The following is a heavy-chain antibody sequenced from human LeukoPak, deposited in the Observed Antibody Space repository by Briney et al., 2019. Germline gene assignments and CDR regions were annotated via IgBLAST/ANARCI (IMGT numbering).Heavy chain of an antibody. CDR2: INHSGST. V-gene: IGHV4-34*01. CDR3: ARRLFYGEDLDWFDP. J-gene: IGHJ5*02. D-gene: IGHD4-17*01. CDR1: GGSFSGYY. Sequence: PSETLSLTCAVYGGSFSGYYWSWIRQPPGKGLEGIGEINHSGSTNYNPSLKSRVPISVDTSKNQLSLKLSSVTAADTAVYYCARRLFYGEDLDWFDPWGQGTLVTVSS.